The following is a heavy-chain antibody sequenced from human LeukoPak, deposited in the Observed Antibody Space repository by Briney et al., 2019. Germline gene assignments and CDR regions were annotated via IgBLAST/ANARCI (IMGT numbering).Heavy chain of an antibody. CDR1: GFTFSSYG. V-gene: IGHV3-30*02. CDR2: IWYDGSNK. Sequence: GSRRLSCAASGFTFSSYGMHWVRQAPGKGLEWVAVIWYDGSNKYYADSVKGRFTISRDNSKNTLYLQMNSLRAEDTAVYYCAKARSLDAFDIWGQGTMVTVSS. J-gene: IGHJ3*02. CDR3: AKARSLDAFDI.